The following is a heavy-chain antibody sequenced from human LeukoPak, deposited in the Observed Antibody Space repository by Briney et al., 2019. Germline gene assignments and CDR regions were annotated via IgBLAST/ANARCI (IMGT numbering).Heavy chain of an antibody. Sequence: SQTLSLTRAISGASVSSNTAAWYWIRQSPSRGLEWLARTYYRSKWNVDYAVSVKGRITINADTSKNQFSLKLSSVTAADTAVYYCARRYSGYDYLGGGFDYWGQGTLVTVSS. CDR3: ARRYSGYDYLGGGFDY. D-gene: IGHD5-12*01. V-gene: IGHV6-1*01. CDR1: GASVSSNTAA. CDR2: TYYRSKWNV. J-gene: IGHJ4*02.